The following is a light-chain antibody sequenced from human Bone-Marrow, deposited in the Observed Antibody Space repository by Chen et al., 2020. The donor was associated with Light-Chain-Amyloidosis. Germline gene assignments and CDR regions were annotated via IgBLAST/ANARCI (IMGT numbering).Light chain of an antibody. CDR1: SSDVGSYNL. CDR2: EVS. Sequence: QSALTQPASVSGSPGQSITISCTGTSSDVGSYNLVSWYQQHPGKAPKLMIYEVSKRPSGVSTRFSGSKSGNTASLTISGLQAEDEADYYCCSYAGSSTSWVFGGGTKLTVL. CDR3: CSYAGSSTSWV. V-gene: IGLV2-23*02. J-gene: IGLJ3*02.